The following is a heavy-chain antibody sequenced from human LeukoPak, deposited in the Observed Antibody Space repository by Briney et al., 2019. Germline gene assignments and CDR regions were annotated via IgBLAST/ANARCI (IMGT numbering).Heavy chain of an antibody. CDR2: IIVSGDTT. CDR3: AVQRTLWQQVLDH. J-gene: IGHJ4*02. CDR1: GFTFSSYA. V-gene: IGHV3-23*01. Sequence: GGSLRLSCAAPGFTFSSYAMSWVRQAPGKGLEWVSTIIVSGDTTYYADSVKGRFTISRDNSKNTLYLQMNSLRAEDTAVYYCAVQRTLWQQVLDHWSQGVLVTVSS. D-gene: IGHD6-13*01.